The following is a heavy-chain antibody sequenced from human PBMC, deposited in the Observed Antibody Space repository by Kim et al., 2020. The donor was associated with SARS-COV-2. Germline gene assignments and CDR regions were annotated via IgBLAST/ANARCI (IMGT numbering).Heavy chain of an antibody. Sequence: GGSLRLSCAASGFSFSSFAMSWVRQAPGKGLEWVSSIGASGARTTYPDSVKCRFTISRDNTKNTRNVQMNSLRDKNTTVYYCAKRVAPPYYCDSWGLGTLVTVS. CDR3: AKRVAPPYYCDS. CDR1: GFSFSSFA. V-gene: IGHV3-23*01. CDR2: IGASGART. J-gene: IGHJ4*02.